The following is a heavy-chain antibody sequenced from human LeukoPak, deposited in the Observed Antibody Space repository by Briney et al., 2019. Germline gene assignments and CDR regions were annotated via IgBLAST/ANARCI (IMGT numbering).Heavy chain of an antibody. J-gene: IGHJ4*02. Sequence: ASVKVSCKASGFTFTTSAIQGVRQALGQPLEWIGWIVVGSGNTNYAQKFQERVTITRDMSTSTAYMELSSLRSEDTAVYYCAAEEGHWGQGTLVTVSS. V-gene: IGHV1-58*02. CDR2: IVVGSGNT. CDR3: AAEEGH. CDR1: GFTFTTSA.